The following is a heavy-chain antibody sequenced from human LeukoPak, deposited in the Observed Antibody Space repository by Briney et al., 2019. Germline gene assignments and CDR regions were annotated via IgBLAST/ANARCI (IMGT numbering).Heavy chain of an antibody. CDR2: ISRSGDIR. V-gene: IGHV3-23*01. CDR3: LPSDG. Sequence: GGSLRLSCAVSGFSFSNYDMTWVRQAPGKGLEWVASISRSGDIRNYADSVKSRFTISRDNSKNTPHLQMTSLRAEDTAVYYCLPSDGGGQGTLVTVSS. D-gene: IGHD3-10*01. J-gene: IGHJ4*02. CDR1: GFSFSNYD.